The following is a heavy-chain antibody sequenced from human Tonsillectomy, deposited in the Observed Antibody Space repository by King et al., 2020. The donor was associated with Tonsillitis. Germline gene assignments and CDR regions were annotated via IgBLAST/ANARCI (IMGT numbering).Heavy chain of an antibody. Sequence: VQLVESGGGVVQPGRSLRLSCAASGFTFSHYCIHWVRHAPGKGLEWVAAISFDGTNKYYIESVKGRFTISRDNAKNTLYLEMNSLRVEDTAVYYCAKDKTYYDFWSGYFGGMDVWGQGTTVTVSS. V-gene: IGHV3-30*18. CDR2: ISFDGTNK. CDR3: AKDKTYYDFWSGYFGGMDV. J-gene: IGHJ6*02. D-gene: IGHD3-3*01. CDR1: GFTFSHYC.